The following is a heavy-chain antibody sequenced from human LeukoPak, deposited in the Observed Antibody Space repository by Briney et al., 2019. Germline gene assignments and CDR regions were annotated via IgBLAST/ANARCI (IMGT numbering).Heavy chain of an antibody. CDR3: AREFSRRTYYYDSSGYLGY. J-gene: IGHJ4*02. Sequence: SVKVSCKASGGTFSSYAISWVRQAPGQGLEWMGRIIHIFGTANYAQKFQGRVTITTDESTSTAYMELSSLRSEDTAVYYCAREFSRRTYYYDSSGYLGYWGQGTLVTVSS. CDR2: IIHIFGTA. D-gene: IGHD3-22*01. V-gene: IGHV1-69*05. CDR1: GGTFSSYA.